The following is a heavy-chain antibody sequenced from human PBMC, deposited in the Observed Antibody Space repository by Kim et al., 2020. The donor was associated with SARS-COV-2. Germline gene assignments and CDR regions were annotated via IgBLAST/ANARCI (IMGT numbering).Heavy chain of an antibody. D-gene: IGHD1-1*01. CDR3: ARGRAITTGMDF. CDR2: ISSLGSTI. J-gene: IGHJ4*02. Sequence: GGSLRLSCSASGFTFMTYEFNWVRQAPGKGLEWVSYISSLGSTIYYADSVKGRFTISRDNDKNTLYLQMNTLRVEDTAVYYCARGRAITTGMDFWGKGA. CDR1: GFTFMTYE. V-gene: IGHV3-48*03.